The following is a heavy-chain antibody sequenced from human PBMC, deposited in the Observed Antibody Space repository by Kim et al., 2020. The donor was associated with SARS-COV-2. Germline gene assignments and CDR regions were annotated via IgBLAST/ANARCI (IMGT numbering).Heavy chain of an antibody. Sequence: LKSRVTRSVDTSKNQFSLKLSSVTAADTAVYYCARAGEYYDSSGYYYFDYWGQGTLVTVSS. D-gene: IGHD3-22*01. CDR3: ARAGEYYDSSGYYYFDY. J-gene: IGHJ4*02. V-gene: IGHV4-59*01.